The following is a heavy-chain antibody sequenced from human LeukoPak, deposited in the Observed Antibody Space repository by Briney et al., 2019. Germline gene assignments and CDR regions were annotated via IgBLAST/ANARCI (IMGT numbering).Heavy chain of an antibody. CDR2: VSADESGK. CDR1: GFSFDKFG. V-gene: IGHV3-64*01. CDR3: ASLDRSEIP. D-gene: IGHD1-26*01. Sequence: SLRLSCVASGFSFDKFGMHWVRQAPGKGLEYVSSVSADESGKYYTKSVRGRFSISRDNSKNTMYLQLGNLRPDDMGIYYCASLDRSEIPWGPGTLVT. J-gene: IGHJ5*02.